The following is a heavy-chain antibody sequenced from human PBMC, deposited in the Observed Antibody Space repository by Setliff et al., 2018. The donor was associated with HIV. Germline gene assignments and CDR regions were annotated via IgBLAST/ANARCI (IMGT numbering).Heavy chain of an antibody. V-gene: IGHV3-20*04. CDR3: ARAPPVSYSSGWIPSYYMDV. CDR2: INWNGLST. CDR1: GFTFDDYG. Sequence: GGSLRLSCAVSGFTFDDYGMNWVRQVPGKGLEWVSGINWNGLSTGYADSVKGRFTISRDNAKNSLYLQMNTLRTEDTALYYCARAPPVSYSSGWIPSYYMDVWGKGTTVTVSS. D-gene: IGHD6-19*01. J-gene: IGHJ6*03.